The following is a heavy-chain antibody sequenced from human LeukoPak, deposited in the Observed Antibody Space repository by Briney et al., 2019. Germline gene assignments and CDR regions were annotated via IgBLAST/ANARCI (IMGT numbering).Heavy chain of an antibody. D-gene: IGHD3-3*01. Sequence: PSETLSLTCTVSGGSISSYYWSWIRQPPGKGLEWMGYIYYSGSTNYNPSLKSRVTISVETSKNQFSLKLSSVTAADTAVYYCARQGYEFLEWPLNWFDPWGQGTLVTVSS. CDR2: IYYSGST. CDR3: ARQGYEFLEWPLNWFDP. J-gene: IGHJ5*02. CDR1: GGSISSYY. V-gene: IGHV4-59*01.